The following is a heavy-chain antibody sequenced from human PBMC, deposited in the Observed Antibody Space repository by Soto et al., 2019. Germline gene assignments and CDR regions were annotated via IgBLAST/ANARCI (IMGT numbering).Heavy chain of an antibody. CDR1: GCAIISYY. CDR2: IYYSGST. CDR3: ASSSWYSTGYYYYGMDV. V-gene: IGHV4-59*08. D-gene: IGHD6-13*01. Sequence: LSVACTVSGCAIISYYWSWIRDPPFEGLEWIGCIYYSGSTNYNPSLKSRVTISVDTSKNQFSLKLSSVTAADTAVYYCASSSWYSTGYYYYGMDVWGQGTTVTVSS. J-gene: IGHJ6*02.